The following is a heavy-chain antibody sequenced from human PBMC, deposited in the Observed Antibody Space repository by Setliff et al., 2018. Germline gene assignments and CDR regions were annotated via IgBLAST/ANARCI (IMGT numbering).Heavy chain of an antibody. CDR3: ARGVSGVSWTPRY. Sequence: PSETLSLTCTVSGGSISSYYWSWIRQPPGKGLEWIGYIYYSGSTNYNPSLKSRVTISVDMTENQFSLILRSVVAADTAVYYCARGVSGVSWTPRYWGRGTLVTVSS. J-gene: IGHJ4*02. CDR1: GGSISSYY. CDR2: IYYSGST. D-gene: IGHD6-25*01. V-gene: IGHV4-59*08.